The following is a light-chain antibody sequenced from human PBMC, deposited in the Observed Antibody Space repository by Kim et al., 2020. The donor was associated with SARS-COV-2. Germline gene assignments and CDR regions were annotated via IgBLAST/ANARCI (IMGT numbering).Light chain of an antibody. Sequence: ASVGDRDTITCRASQGISSYLAWYQQKPGKVPTLLIYGASTLQSGVPSRFSGSGSGTDFTLTISSLQPEDVATYYCQKYNAAPRTFGQGTKVDIK. CDR3: QKYNAAPRT. J-gene: IGKJ1*01. CDR2: GAS. V-gene: IGKV1-27*01. CDR1: QGISSY.